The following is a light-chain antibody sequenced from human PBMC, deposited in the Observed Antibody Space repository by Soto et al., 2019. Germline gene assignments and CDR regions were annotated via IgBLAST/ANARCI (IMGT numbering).Light chain of an antibody. CDR2: AAS. J-gene: IGKJ1*01. V-gene: IGKV1-39*01. CDR1: QSISTC. CDR3: QQSYTTPRT. Sequence: DIQMTQSPSSLSASVGDRVSVTCRASQSISTCFNWYQQRPGEAPKLLIYAASSLQSGVPSRFSGSGSGADFTLTIGSLQPEDFATYYCQQSYTTPRTFGQGTKVEVK.